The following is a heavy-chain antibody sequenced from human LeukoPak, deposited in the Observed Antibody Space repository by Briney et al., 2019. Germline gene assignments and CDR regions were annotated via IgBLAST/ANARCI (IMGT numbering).Heavy chain of an antibody. D-gene: IGHD2-15*01. CDR1: GLTFSTYW. CDR2: ISSDASIT. J-gene: IGHJ4*02. V-gene: IGHV3-74*01. CDR3: ATSARTYIGSSLDY. Sequence: GGSLRLSCAASGLTFSTYWMHWVRQDPGKGLVWVSRISSDASITSYADPVKGRFTISRDNAKNTLYLQMNSLRAGDTALYYCATSARTYIGSSLDYWGQGTLVTVSS.